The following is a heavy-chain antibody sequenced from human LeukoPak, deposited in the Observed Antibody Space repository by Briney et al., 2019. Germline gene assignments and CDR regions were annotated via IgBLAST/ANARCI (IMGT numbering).Heavy chain of an antibody. CDR1: GHTLTELS. Sequence: ASVKVSCKVSGHTLTELSMHWVRQAPGKGLEWMGGFDPEDGQTIYAQKFQGRVTMTEDTSTDTAYMELSSLRSEDTAVYYCATLYTGTTSWFDPWGQGTLVTVSS. V-gene: IGHV1-24*01. J-gene: IGHJ5*02. D-gene: IGHD1-1*01. CDR3: ATLYTGTTSWFDP. CDR2: FDPEDGQT.